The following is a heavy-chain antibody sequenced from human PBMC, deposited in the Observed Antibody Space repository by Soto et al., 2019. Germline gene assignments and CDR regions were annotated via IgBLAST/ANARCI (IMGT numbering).Heavy chain of an antibody. J-gene: IGHJ5*02. V-gene: IGHV4-38-2*02. D-gene: IGHD2-8*01. CDR1: SYSISSGFF. CDR3: ARDTNSLDL. CDR2: IHHTGDT. Sequence: SETLSLTCVVSSYSISSGFFWAWIRQPPGKGLEWVGSIHHTGDTHYNPSLRSQVSMSVDTSKNQFSLRLTSLTAADTAVYFCARDTNSLDLWGRGILVTVSS.